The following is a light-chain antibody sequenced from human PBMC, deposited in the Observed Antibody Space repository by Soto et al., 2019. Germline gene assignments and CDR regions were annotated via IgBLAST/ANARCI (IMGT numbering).Light chain of an antibody. CDR2: DAS. CDR1: EGISSA. Sequence: AIQLTQSPSSLSASVGDRVTITCRASEGISSALAWYQQTPGKAPKLLVYDASSLQSEVPSSFSGSGSGTDFTLTISSLQPEDFATYYCQPFNSFPYTFGQGTKLEIK. V-gene: IGKV1-13*02. J-gene: IGKJ2*01. CDR3: QPFNSFPYT.